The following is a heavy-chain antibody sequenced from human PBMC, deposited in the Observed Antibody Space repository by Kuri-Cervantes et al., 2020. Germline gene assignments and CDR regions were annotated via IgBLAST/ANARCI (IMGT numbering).Heavy chain of an antibody. V-gene: IGHV1-2*02. CDR1: GYTFTGYY. Sequence: ASVKVSCKASGYTFTGYYMHWVRQAPGQGLEWMGWINPNSGGTNYAQKFQGRVTMTRDTSISTAYMELSRLRSDDTAVYYCAREGVNYDILTGYYMRSNFDYWGQGNLVTVSS. CDR3: AREGVNYDILTGYYMRSNFDY. CDR2: INPNSGGT. J-gene: IGHJ4*02. D-gene: IGHD3-9*01.